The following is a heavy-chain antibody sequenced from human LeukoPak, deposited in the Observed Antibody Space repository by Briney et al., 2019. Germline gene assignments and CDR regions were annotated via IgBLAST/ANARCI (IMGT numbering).Heavy chain of an antibody. CDR2: IKQDGSEK. V-gene: IGHV3-7*01. D-gene: IGHD3-3*01. J-gene: IGHJ3*02. CDR1: GFTFSSYW. CDR3: AREVTYYDFWSGQTPLGAFDI. Sequence: GGSLRLSCAASGFTFSSYWMSWVRQAPGKGLEWVANIKQDGSEKYYVDSVKGRFTISRDNAKNSLYLQMNSLRAEDTAVYYCAREVTYYDFWSGQTPLGAFDIWGQGTMVTVSS.